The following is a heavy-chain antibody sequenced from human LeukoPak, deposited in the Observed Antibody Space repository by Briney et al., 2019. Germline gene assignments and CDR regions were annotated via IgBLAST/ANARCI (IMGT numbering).Heavy chain of an antibody. Sequence: PGRSLRLSCAASGFTFNTYGMNWVRQAPGKGLEWVAVIWYDGSIKYYAESVKGRFTVSRDNSENTLYLQMNSLRAEDTAVYYCARAGYSSSFIDYWGQGTLVTVSS. D-gene: IGHD6-6*01. V-gene: IGHV3-33*01. CDR1: GFTFNTYG. CDR2: IWYDGSIK. CDR3: ARAGYSSSFIDY. J-gene: IGHJ4*02.